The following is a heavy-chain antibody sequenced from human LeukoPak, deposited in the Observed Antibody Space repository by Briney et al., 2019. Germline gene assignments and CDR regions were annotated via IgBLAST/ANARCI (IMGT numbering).Heavy chain of an antibody. J-gene: IGHJ4*03. V-gene: IGHV3-66*01. CDR1: GFTVSSNY. D-gene: IGHD3-10*01. Sequence: GGSLSLSCAVSGFTVSSNYMSWVRQAPGGGVGWVLVIYSGGSTYYADFVKGRFTISRDNSKNTLYLEMERRRAVVPDVYYGARVGAHYYGSERYPLYYFDYWGQGTTVTVSP. CDR2: IYSGGST. CDR3: ARVGAHYYGSERYPLYYFDY.